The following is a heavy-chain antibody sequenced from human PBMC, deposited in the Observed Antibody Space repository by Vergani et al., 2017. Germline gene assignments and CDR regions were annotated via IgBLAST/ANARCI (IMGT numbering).Heavy chain of an antibody. D-gene: IGHD4-11*01. CDR2: IDHTGRP. CDR1: GGSFTSYH. V-gene: IGHV4-34*01. Sequence: QVQLQQWGGGLLKPSETLSLTCVVNGGSFTSYHWTWIRQSPGEGLEWVGDIDHTGRPNYNPTLKSRLTMSVVKSRNQFSLTLNSVTATDTAIYFCARVKTETKCHHYYIYYLDVWGQGTAVTVS. CDR3: ARVKTETKCHHYYIYYLDV. J-gene: IGHJ6*03.